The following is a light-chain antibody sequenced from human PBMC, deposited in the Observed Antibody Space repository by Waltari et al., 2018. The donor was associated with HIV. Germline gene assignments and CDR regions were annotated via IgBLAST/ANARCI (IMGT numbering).Light chain of an antibody. CDR3: QQYNDWPPLT. V-gene: IGKV3-15*01. CDR2: GAS. Sequence: EIVMTQSPGTLSVSPGERITLSCRASQSVSDKLAWYQHKPGQPPRRLIYGASTRATGIPTRFSGSGSGTEFSLTISSLQSEDFAIYYCQQYNDWPPLTFGGGTKVEIK. CDR1: QSVSDK. J-gene: IGKJ4*01.